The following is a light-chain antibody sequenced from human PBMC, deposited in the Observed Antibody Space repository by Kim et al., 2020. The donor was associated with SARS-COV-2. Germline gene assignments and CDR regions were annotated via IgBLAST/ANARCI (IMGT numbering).Light chain of an antibody. J-gene: IGKJ1*01. Sequence: APISCRSSQSRLQSNGYNNLDWYLQKPGQSPLLLIYLGSTRSSGVPDSFSGSGSVTDFTLKISRVEAEDVVVYYCMQALQTPCTFGQRTKVDIK. V-gene: IGKV2-28*01. CDR3: MQALQTPCT. CDR2: LGS. CDR1: QSRLQSNGYNN.